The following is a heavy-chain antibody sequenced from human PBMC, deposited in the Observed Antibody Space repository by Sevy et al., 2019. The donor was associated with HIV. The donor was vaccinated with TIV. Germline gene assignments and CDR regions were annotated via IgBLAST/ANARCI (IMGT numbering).Heavy chain of an antibody. J-gene: IGHJ3*02. CDR3: ARDRWIRGTQIAAFDI. V-gene: IGHV6-1*01. D-gene: IGHD1-1*01. CDR2: TYYRSKWFN. Sequence: SQTLSLTCAISGDSVATNSADWNWIRQSPSRGLEWLGRTYYRSKWFNDYAESVKSRIIINPNTYKNQFSRQLNSVTPSDTAEYYCARDRWIRGTQIAAFDIWGQGTLVSFS. CDR1: GDSVATNSAD.